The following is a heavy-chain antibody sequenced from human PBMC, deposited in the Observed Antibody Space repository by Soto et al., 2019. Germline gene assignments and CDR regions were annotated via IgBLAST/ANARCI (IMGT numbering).Heavy chain of an antibody. V-gene: IGHV3-74*01. CDR1: AFSFSTSW. CDR2: INPDGRTI. CDR3: AKDATRSDGWYYFDY. J-gene: IGHJ4*02. D-gene: IGHD6-19*01. Sequence: GGSLRLSCAASAFSFSTSWMHWVRQAPGEGLVWVSRINPDGRTINYADSVKGRFTISRDNAKNTLYLQMNILRVEDTAVYYCAKDATRSDGWYYFDYWGQGTLVTVSS.